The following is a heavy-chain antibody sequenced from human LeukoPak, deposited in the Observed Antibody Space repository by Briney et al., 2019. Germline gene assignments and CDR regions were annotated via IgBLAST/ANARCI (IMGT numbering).Heavy chain of an antibody. Sequence: SGTLSLTCTVSGGSISSSSYYWGWIRQPPGKGLEWIGSIYYSGITYYNPSLKSRVTISVDTSRNQFSLKLSSGTAADTAVYYCAREYSGEGYYYGMDVWGQGTTVTVSS. D-gene: IGHD6-19*01. V-gene: IGHV4-39*02. CDR1: GGSISSSSYY. CDR3: AREYSGEGYYYGMDV. CDR2: IYYSGIT. J-gene: IGHJ6*02.